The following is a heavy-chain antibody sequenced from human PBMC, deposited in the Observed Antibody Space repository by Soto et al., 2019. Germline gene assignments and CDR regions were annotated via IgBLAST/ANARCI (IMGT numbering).Heavy chain of an antibody. CDR3: ASAVRSWFYFDY. J-gene: IGHJ4*02. CDR2: ISYSGST. Sequence: PSETLSLTCTVSGGSISSGNYYWSWIRQPPGKGLEWIGFISYSGSTYYNAPLKSRVTISVDTSKSQFSLKLTSVTAADTAVYYCASAVRSWFYFDYWGQGALVTVSS. CDR1: GGSISSGNYY. V-gene: IGHV4-30-4*01. D-gene: IGHD6-13*01.